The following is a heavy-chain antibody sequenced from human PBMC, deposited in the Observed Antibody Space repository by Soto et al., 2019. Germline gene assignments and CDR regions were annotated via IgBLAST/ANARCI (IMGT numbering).Heavy chain of an antibody. D-gene: IGHD6-13*01. CDR2: ISSNSAYI. J-gene: IGHJ5*02. CDR1: GFTFRSFT. V-gene: IGHV3-21*01. CDR3: TRYASRDSSARGWFDP. Sequence: EVQLVESGGGLVKPGGSLRLSCAASGFTFRSFTMNWVRQAPGKGLEWVSTISSNSAYIYYTDALRGRFTISRDNAKNSLHLQMNSLRAEDTAVYYCTRYASRDSSARGWFDPWGPGTLVTVPS.